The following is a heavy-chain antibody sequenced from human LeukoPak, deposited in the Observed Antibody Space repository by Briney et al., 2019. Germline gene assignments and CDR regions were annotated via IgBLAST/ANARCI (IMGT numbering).Heavy chain of an antibody. J-gene: IGHJ4*02. Sequence: SETLSLTCTVSGGSISSYYWSWIRQPPGKGLEWIGYIYYSGSTNYNPSLKSRVTISVDTSKNQFSLKLSSVTAADTAVYYCARDPYEYSSSSYFDYWGQGTLVTVSS. D-gene: IGHD6-6*01. CDR1: GGSISSYY. V-gene: IGHV4-59*01. CDR3: ARDPYEYSSSSYFDY. CDR2: IYYSGST.